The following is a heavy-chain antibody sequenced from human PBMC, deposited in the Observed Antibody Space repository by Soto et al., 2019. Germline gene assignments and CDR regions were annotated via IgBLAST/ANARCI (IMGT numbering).Heavy chain of an antibody. Sequence: ASETLSLTCAVSGGSISSGGYSWSWIRQPPGKGLEWIGYIYHSGSTYYNPSLKSRVTISVDRSKNQFSLKLSSVTAADTAVYYGAGSGYYHNSGMDVWGKGTTVTVPS. D-gene: IGHD3-22*01. CDR1: GGSISSGGYS. J-gene: IGHJ6*04. CDR2: IYHSGST. V-gene: IGHV4-30-2*01. CDR3: AGSGYYHNSGMDV.